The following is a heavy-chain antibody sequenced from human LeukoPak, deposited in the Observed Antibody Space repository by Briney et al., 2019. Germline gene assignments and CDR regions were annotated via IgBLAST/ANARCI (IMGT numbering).Heavy chain of an antibody. J-gene: IGHJ4*02. Sequence: NPGGSLRLSCAASGFTFSSTWMSWFRQAPGKGLEWVGFIRSKAYGGTTEYAASVKGRFTISRDDSKSIAYLQMNSLKTEDTAVYYCTRSRRVYCGGDCYSFDYWGQGTLVTVSS. CDR3: TRSRRVYCGGDCYSFDY. D-gene: IGHD2-21*02. V-gene: IGHV3-49*05. CDR1: GFTFSSTW. CDR2: IRSKAYGGTT.